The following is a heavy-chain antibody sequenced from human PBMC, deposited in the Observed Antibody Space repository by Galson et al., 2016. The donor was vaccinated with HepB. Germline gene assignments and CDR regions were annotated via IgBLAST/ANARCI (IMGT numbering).Heavy chain of an antibody. J-gene: IGHJ2*01. CDR1: GFIFSSYG. Sequence: SLRLSCAASGFIFSSYGMHWVRQAPGKGLEWVTVISYDGTNKYYAASVKGRFTISRDNAKNSLFLQMGSLKVEDTAGYYCAKEVTTGGYFDLWGRGTLVTVSS. CDR3: AKEVTTGGYFDL. V-gene: IGHV3-30*18. CDR2: ISYDGTNK. D-gene: IGHD1-1*01.